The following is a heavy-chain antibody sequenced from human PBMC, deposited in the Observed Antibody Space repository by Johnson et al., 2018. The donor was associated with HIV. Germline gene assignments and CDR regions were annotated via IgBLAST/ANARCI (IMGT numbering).Heavy chain of an antibody. CDR1: GFTFSSYG. D-gene: IGHD3-22*01. Sequence: QMLLVESGGDVVQPGKSLRLSCAASGFTFSSYGMHWVRQAPGKGLQWVAGLSSAGVKYYAASVMGRFTISRDNSKNTVFLQMNGPRGEDTAVYYCVRERWGSYYGAYYIWGQGTVVIVSS. J-gene: IGHJ3*02. CDR3: VRERWGSYYGAYYI. CDR2: LSSAGVK. V-gene: IGHV3-30*03.